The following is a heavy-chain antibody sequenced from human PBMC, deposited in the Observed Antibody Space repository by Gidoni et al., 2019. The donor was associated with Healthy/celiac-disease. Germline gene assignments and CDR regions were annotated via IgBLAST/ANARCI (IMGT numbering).Heavy chain of an antibody. CDR2: ISCSGGST. J-gene: IGHJ4*02. D-gene: IGHD1-26*01. CDR3: ANSGIVGATMRELDY. CDR1: GFPFSSYA. V-gene: IGHV3-23*01. Sequence: EVQLLESGGGLVQPGGSLRLSCAASGFPFSSYAMSWVRQAPGKGREWVSAISCSGGSTYYADSVKGRFTISRDNSKNTLYLQMNSLRAEDTAIYYCANSGIVGATMRELDYWGQGTLVTVSS.